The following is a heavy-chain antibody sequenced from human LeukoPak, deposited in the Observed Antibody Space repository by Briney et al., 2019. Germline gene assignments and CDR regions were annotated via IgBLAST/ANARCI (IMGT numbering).Heavy chain of an antibody. CDR3: AKDGDDYLDY. CDR2: ISWNSGSI. CDR1: GFTFDDYA. D-gene: IGHD3-10*01. Sequence: GGSLRLSCAASGFTFDDYAMHWVRQAPGEGLEWVSGISWNSGSIGYADSVKGRFTISRDNAKNSLYLQMNRLGAEDTALYYRAKDGDDYLDYWGQGTLVTVSS. J-gene: IGHJ4*02. V-gene: IGHV3-9*01.